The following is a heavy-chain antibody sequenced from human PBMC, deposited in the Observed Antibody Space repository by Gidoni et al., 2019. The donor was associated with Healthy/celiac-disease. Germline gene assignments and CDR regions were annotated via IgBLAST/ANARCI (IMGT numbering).Heavy chain of an antibody. D-gene: IGHD1-26*01. V-gene: IGHV3-7*01. Sequence: EVQLVESGGGLVQPGGSLRLSCAASGFTFSSYWMSWVRQAPGKGLEWVANRKQDGSEKYYVDSVKGRFTSSRDNAKNSLYLQMNSLRAEDTAVYYCARDSGSYRVIDYWGQGTLVTVSS. CDR3: ARDSGSYRVIDY. CDR2: RKQDGSEK. J-gene: IGHJ4*02. CDR1: GFTFSSYW.